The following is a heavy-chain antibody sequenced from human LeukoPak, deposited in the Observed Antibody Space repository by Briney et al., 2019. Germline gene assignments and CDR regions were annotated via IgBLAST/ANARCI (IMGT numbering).Heavy chain of an antibody. CDR2: IYYSGST. J-gene: IGHJ4*02. V-gene: IGHV4-39*07. CDR1: GGSISSSSYY. CDR3: ARGSYYDSSGYDY. D-gene: IGHD3-22*01. Sequence: SETLSLTCTVSGGSISSSSYYWGWIRQPPGKGLEWIGSIYYSGSTYYNPSLKSRVTISVDKSKNQFSLKLSSVTAADTAVYYCARGSYYDSSGYDYWGQGTLVTVSS.